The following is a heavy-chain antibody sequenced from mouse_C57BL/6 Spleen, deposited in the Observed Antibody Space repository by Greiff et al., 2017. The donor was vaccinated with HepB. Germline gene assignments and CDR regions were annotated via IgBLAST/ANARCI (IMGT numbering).Heavy chain of an antibody. CDR1: GFSLSTFGMG. D-gene: IGHD1-1*01. CDR2: IWWDDDK. CDR3: ARRGYYGSSPYWYFDV. V-gene: IGHV8-8*01. Sequence: QVTLKVSGPGILQPSQTLSLTCSFSGFSLSTFGMGVGWIRQPSGKGLEWLAHIWWDDDKYYNPALKSRLTISKDTSKNQVFLKIANVDTADTATYYCARRGYYGSSPYWYFDVWGTGTTVTVSS. J-gene: IGHJ1*03.